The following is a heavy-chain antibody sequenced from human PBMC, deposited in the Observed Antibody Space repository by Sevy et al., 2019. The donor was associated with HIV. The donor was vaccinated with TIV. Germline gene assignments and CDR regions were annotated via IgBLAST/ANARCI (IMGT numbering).Heavy chain of an antibody. CDR1: GFTVSNNY. Sequence: GGSLRLSCAASGFTVSNNYMTWVRQAPGKGLEWVSIIYSGGSTHYADSVRGRFTMYRDNSKNTLYLQMNSLRADDTAVYYCARLTGPGSSGFFDYWGQGTLVTVSS. D-gene: IGHD6-19*01. J-gene: IGHJ4*02. V-gene: IGHV3-53*01. CDR2: IYSGGST. CDR3: ARLTGPGSSGFFDY.